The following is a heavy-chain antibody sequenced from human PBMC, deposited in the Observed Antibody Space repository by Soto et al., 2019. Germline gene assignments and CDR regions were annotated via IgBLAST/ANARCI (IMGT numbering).Heavy chain of an antibody. CDR2: IYYSGST. CDR3: ARVGDYDFWSGYTFDY. CDR1: GGSISSGDYY. Sequence: PSETLSLTCTVSGGSISSGDYYWSWIRQPPGKGLEWIGYIYYSGSTYYNPSLKSRVTISVDTSKNQFSLKLSSVTAADTAVYYCARVGDYDFWSGYTFDYWGQGTLVTVS. V-gene: IGHV4-30-4*01. J-gene: IGHJ4*02. D-gene: IGHD3-3*01.